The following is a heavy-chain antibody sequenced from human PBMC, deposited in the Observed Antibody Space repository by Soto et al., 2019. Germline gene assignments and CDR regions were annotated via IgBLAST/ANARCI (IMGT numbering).Heavy chain of an antibody. J-gene: IGHJ6*02. CDR3: ARQYADTSMGGYYYYGLDV. Sequence: GESLKISCEGSGYSFATYWIAWVRQMPGKGLEWMGIIYPADSDTRYSPSFQGQVTISADKPIGTAYLQWSSLKASDTAMYYCARQYADTSMGGYYYYGLDVWGQGTTVTVS. D-gene: IGHD5-18*01. CDR1: GYSFATYW. V-gene: IGHV5-51*01. CDR2: IYPADSDT.